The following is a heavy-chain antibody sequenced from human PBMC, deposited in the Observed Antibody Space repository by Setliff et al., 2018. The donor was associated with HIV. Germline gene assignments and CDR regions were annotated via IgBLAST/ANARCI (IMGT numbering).Heavy chain of an antibody. CDR1: GFTFSNSW. CDR2: IKKDGSDK. CDR3: ASSRPPDDSSGYLDH. J-gene: IGHJ4*01. V-gene: IGHV3-7*03. Sequence: GESLKISCAASGFTFSNSWMTWVRQAPGKGLEWVANIKKDGSDKFYVDSVRGRFAISRDNAKNSLNLEMNSLRAEDTAIYYCASSRPPDDSSGYLDHWGQGTLVTVSS. D-gene: IGHD3-22*01.